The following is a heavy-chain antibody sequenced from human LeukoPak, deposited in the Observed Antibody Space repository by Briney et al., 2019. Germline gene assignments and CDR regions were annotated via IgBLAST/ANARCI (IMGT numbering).Heavy chain of an antibody. Sequence: ASVKVSCKASGGTFSSYAISWVRQAPGQGLEWMGGIIPMFGTANYAQRFQGRVMITADASTSTAYMELSRLRSEDTAVYYCARVPYYYDSSGYYPDRYYYYYMDVWGKGTTVTVSS. CDR1: GGTFSSYA. J-gene: IGHJ6*03. CDR2: IIPMFGTA. CDR3: ARVPYYYDSSGYYPDRYYYYYMDV. D-gene: IGHD3-22*01. V-gene: IGHV1-69*13.